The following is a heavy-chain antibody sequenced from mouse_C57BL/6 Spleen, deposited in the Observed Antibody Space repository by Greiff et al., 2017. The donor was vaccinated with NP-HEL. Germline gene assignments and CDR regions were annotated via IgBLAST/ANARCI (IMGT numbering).Heavy chain of an antibody. J-gene: IGHJ3*01. CDR1: GYAFSSSW. CDR2: IYPGDGDT. Sequence: VKLQQSGPELVKPGASVKISCKASGYAFSSSWMNWVKQRPGKGLEWIGRIYPGDGDTNYNGKFKGKATLTADKSSSTAYMQLSSLTSEDSAVYFCARDTTRGFAYWGQGTLVTVSA. CDR3: ARDTTRGFAY. V-gene: IGHV1-82*01. D-gene: IGHD1-1*01.